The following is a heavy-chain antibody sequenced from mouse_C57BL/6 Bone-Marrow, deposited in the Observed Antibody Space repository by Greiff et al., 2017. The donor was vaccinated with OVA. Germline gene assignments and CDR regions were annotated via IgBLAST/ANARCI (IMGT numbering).Heavy chain of an antibody. CDR3: ARRDCYGYFDV. J-gene: IGHJ1*03. D-gene: IGHD3-3*01. CDR2: ISSGGSYT. CDR1: GFTFSSYG. V-gene: IGHV5-6*01. Sequence: VQLKESGGDLVKPGGSLKLSCAASGFTFSSYGMSWVRQTPDKRLEWVATISSGGSYTYSPDSVQGRFTISRDNAKNTLYLQMSRLESEDTAMYYCARRDCYGYFDVWGTGTTVTVSS.